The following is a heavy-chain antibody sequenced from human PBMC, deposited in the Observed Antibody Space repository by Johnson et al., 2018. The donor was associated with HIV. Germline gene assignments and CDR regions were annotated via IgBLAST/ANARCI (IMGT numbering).Heavy chain of an antibody. CDR1: GFTFSDYY. J-gene: IGHJ3*02. Sequence: QVQLVESGGGLVKPGGSLRLSCAASGFTFSDYYMSWIRQAPGKGLEWVSYISSSGSTIYYADYVNGRFTISRDNAKNSLYLQMNSLRAEDTAVYYCASITTIAAAGRGAFDIWGQGTMVTVSS. CDR3: ASITTIAAAGRGAFDI. V-gene: IGHV3-11*04. D-gene: IGHD6-13*01. CDR2: ISSSGSTI.